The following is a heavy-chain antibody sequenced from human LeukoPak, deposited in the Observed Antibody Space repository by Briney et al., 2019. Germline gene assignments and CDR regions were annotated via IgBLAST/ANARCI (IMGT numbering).Heavy chain of an antibody. CDR2: DYYSGSS. CDR1: GGSITDYY. V-gene: IGHV4-59*01. J-gene: IGHJ3*02. CDR3: ARDLKLDGSSGYYAFDI. Sequence: PSETLSLTCTVSGGSITDYYWGWIRQPPGKGLEWIGYDYYSGSSNYNPSLKGRVTISLDTSKNQFSLKMSSVTAADTAVYYCARDLKLDGSSGYYAFDIWGQGTMVTVSS. D-gene: IGHD3-22*01.